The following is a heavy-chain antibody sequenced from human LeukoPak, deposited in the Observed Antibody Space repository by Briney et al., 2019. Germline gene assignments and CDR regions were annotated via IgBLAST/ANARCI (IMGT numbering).Heavy chain of an antibody. CDR2: INPNSGGT. V-gene: IGHV1-2*02. CDR1: GYTFTCYY. D-gene: IGHD2-21*02. Sequence: ASVKVSCKASGYTFTCYYMHWVRQAPGQGLEWGGWINPNSGGTNYAQKFQGRVTMTRDTSISTAYMELSRLLSGDTAVYYCARGKTMVYCGGDCYRFDNWGQGTLVTVSS. J-gene: IGHJ4*02. CDR3: ARGKTMVYCGGDCYRFDN.